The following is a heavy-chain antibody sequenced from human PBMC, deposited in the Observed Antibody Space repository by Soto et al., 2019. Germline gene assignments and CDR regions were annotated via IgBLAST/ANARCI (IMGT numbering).Heavy chain of an antibody. CDR1: GYTFTSYD. V-gene: IGHV1-8*01. J-gene: IGHJ4*02. Sequence: QVQLVQSGAEVKKPGASVKVSCKASGYTFTSYDINWVRQATGQGIEWMGWVNPNSGNTAYAQRFQGRFTMTWNTSISTAYMELSGLTSDDAAVYYCARTLPFDFWGQGTLVAVSS. CDR3: ARTLPFDF. CDR2: VNPNSGNT.